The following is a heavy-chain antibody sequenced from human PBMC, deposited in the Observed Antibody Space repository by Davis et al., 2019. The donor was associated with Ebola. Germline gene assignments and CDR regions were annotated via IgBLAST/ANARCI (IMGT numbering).Heavy chain of an antibody. CDR3: AKDTPNIWFDV. CDR1: GFVFSSYV. CDR2: LGLSADT. Sequence: GESLKISCAASGFVFSSYVMSWVRRAPGKGLEWVSTLGLSADTYYADSVKGRFTISRDNSKNTLHLQMNSLRVEDTAIYYCAKDTPNIWFDVWGPGTMVAVSS. J-gene: IGHJ3*01. D-gene: IGHD2-15*01. V-gene: IGHV3-23*01.